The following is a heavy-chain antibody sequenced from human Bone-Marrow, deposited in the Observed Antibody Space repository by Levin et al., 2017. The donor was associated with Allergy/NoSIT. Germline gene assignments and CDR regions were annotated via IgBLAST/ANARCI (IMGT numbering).Heavy chain of an antibody. CDR3: ARDWEYQLPGILNWFDP. J-gene: IGHJ5*02. D-gene: IGHD2-2*01. CDR1: GYTFTSYG. CDR2: ISAYNGNT. V-gene: IGHV1-18*01. Sequence: ASVKVSCKASGYTFTSYGISWVRQAPGQGLEWMGWISAYNGNTNYAQKLQGRVTMTTDTSTSTAYMELRSLRSDDTAVYYCARDWEYQLPGILNWFDPWGQGTLVTVSS.